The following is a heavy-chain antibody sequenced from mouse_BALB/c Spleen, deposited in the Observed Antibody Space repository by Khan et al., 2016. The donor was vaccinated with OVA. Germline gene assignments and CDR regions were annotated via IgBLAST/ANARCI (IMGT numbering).Heavy chain of an antibody. Sequence: QIQLVQSGPELKKPGETVKISCKASGYTFTNYGMNWVKQSPGKVLKWMGWINTYTGEPTYADDFKGRFAFSLETSASTAYLQINNLKNEDTATYVYARASYFSYTGTYWGQGTSVTVSS. J-gene: IGHJ4*01. CDR3: ARASYFSYTGTY. CDR1: GYTFTNYG. CDR2: INTYTGEP. V-gene: IGHV9-3-1*01. D-gene: IGHD2-10*01.